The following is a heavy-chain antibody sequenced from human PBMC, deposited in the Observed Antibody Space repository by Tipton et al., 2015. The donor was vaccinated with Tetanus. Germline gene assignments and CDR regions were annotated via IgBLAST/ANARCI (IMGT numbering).Heavy chain of an antibody. CDR3: AGVTAQRTELYFDH. D-gene: IGHD6-13*01. CDR1: GGSVSSYY. J-gene: IGHJ4*02. Sequence: TLSLTCTVSGGSVSSYYWTWFRQPPGKRLEWIGYVYYTGSTNHNPSLKSRVTISMDRSKNQISLQLTSVTAADTAVYFCAGVTAQRTELYFDHWGQGTLVTVSS. V-gene: IGHV4-59*02. CDR2: VYYTGST.